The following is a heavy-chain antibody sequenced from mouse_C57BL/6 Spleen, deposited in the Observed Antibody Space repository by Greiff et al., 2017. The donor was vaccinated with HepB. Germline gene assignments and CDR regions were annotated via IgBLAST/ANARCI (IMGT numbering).Heavy chain of an antibody. Sequence: QVQLQQSGPELVKPGASVKISCKASGYAFSSSWMNWVKQRPGKGLEWIGRIYPGDGDTNYNGKFKGKATLTADKSSSTAYMQLSSLTSEDSAVYFCARESNYLYWYFDVWGTGTTVTVSS. V-gene: IGHV1-82*01. CDR1: GYAFSSSW. J-gene: IGHJ1*03. CDR3: ARESNYLYWYFDV. CDR2: IYPGDGDT. D-gene: IGHD2-5*01.